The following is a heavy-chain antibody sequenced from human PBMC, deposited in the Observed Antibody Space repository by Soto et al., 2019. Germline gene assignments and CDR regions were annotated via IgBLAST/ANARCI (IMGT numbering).Heavy chain of an antibody. V-gene: IGHV1-69*13. CDR3: ARNSIDQLGHNYYYYGMDV. CDR1: GGTFSSYA. Sequence: SVKVSCKASGGTFSSYAISWVRQAPGQGLEWMGGIIPIFGTANYAQKFQGRVTITADESTSTAYMELSSLRSEDTAVYYCARNSIDQLGHNYYYYGMDVWGQGTTVTV. J-gene: IGHJ6*02. D-gene: IGHD1-1*01. CDR2: IIPIFGTA.